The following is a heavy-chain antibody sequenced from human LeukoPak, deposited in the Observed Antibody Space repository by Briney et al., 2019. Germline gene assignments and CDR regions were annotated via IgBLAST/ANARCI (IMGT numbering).Heavy chain of an antibody. CDR3: ARSSPDYSYGFVYDY. Sequence: GESLKISCKGSGYSFTSCWIGWVRQMPGKGLEWMGIIYPGDSDTRYSPSFQGQVTISADKSISTAYLQWSSLKASDTAMYYCARSSPDYSYGFVYDYWGQGTLVTVSS. D-gene: IGHD5-18*01. J-gene: IGHJ4*02. V-gene: IGHV5-51*01. CDR1: GYSFTSCW. CDR2: IYPGDSDT.